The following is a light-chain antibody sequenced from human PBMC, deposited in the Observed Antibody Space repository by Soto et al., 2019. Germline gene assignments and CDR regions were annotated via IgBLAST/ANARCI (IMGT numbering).Light chain of an antibody. V-gene: IGKV1-39*01. J-gene: IGKJ3*01. CDR3: QQSYSTPPG. CDR2: DAS. Sequence: DIQMTQSPSTLSASVGYSVTITCRASQNIRNWLAWYQQKPGKAPNPLIYDASSLKSGVPSRFSGSGSGTDFTLTISSLQPEDFATYYCQQSYSTPPGFGPGAKVDIK. CDR1: QNIRNW.